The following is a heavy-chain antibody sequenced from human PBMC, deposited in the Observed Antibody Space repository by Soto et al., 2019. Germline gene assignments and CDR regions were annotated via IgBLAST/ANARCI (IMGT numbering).Heavy chain of an antibody. CDR3: ARDPDYGLNWFDP. V-gene: IGHV3-48*01. CDR2: ISSSSSSTI. D-gene: IGHD4-17*01. CDR1: GFTFSTYS. Sequence: PGGSLRLSCAASGFTFSTYSMNWVRQAPGKGLEWVSYISSSSSSTIYYADSVKGRFTISRDNAKNSLYLQMNSLRAEDTAVYYCARDPDYGLNWFDPWGQGTLVTVSS. J-gene: IGHJ5*02.